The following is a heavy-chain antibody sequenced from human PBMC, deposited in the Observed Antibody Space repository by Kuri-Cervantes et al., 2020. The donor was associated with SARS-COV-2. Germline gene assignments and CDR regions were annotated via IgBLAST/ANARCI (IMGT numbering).Heavy chain of an antibody. CDR1: GFTFDDYA. Sequence: SLKISCAASGFTFDDYAMHWVRQAPGKGLEWVSGISWNSGSIGYADSVKGRFTISRDNAKNSLYLQMNSLRAEDTAVYYCARGQITGGDAFDIWGQGTMVTVSS. CDR2: ISWNSGSI. D-gene: IGHD2-8*02. CDR3: ARGQITGGDAFDI. V-gene: IGHV3-9*01. J-gene: IGHJ3*02.